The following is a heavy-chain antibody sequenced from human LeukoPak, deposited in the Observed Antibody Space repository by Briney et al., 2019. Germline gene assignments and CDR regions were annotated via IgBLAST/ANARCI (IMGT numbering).Heavy chain of an antibody. J-gene: IGHJ4*02. CDR1: GFTFSSYD. CDR2: IGTAGDT. V-gene: IGHV3-13*01. D-gene: IGHD6-13*01. Sequence: GGSLRLSCAASGFTFSSYDMHWVRQGTGKGLEWVSGIGTAGDTYYPGSMKGRFTISRENAKNSLYLQMNTLKAGDTAMYYCARAYGSSWPIDYWGQGTLVTVPS. CDR3: ARAYGSSWPIDY.